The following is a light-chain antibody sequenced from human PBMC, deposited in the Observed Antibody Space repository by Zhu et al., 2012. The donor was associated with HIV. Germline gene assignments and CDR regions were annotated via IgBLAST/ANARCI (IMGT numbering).Light chain of an antibody. V-gene: IGKV1-9*01. Sequence: DVQLTQSPSFPSASVGDRVTITCRASESISKDLAWYQQKPGKAPKLLIYDASTLPSGVPSTFSGSGSGTEFTLTISSLQPEDFAIYYCQQLYTYPLFTFGPGTKVDIK. CDR1: ESISKD. J-gene: IGKJ3*01. CDR3: QQLYTYPLFT. CDR2: DAS.